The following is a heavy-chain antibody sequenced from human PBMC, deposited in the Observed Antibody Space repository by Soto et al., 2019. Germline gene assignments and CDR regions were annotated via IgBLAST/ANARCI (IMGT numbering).Heavy chain of an antibody. J-gene: IGHJ5*02. CDR1: GYTFTSYA. V-gene: IGHV1-3*01. CDR2: INAGNGNT. D-gene: IGHD3-22*01. CDR3: ATDLGDGYDSSGIGIFDP. Sequence: ASVKVSCKASGYTFTSYAMHWVRQAPGQRLEWMGWINAGNGNTKYSQKFQGRVTITRDTSASTAYMELSSLRSEDTAVYYCATDLGDGYDSSGIGIFDPWGQGTLVTVSS.